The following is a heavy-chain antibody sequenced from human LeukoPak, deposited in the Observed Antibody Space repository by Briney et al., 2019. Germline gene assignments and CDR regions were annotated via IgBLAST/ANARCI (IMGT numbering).Heavy chain of an antibody. Sequence: PGGSLRLSCAASGFTFSSYGMHWVHQAPGKGLEWVAVIWYDGSNKYYADSVKGRFTISRDNSKNTLYLQMNSLRAEDTAVYYCARDRDYYDSSGPDYWGQGTLVTVSS. J-gene: IGHJ4*02. V-gene: IGHV3-33*01. CDR2: IWYDGSNK. CDR3: ARDRDYYDSSGPDY. CDR1: GFTFSSYG. D-gene: IGHD3-22*01.